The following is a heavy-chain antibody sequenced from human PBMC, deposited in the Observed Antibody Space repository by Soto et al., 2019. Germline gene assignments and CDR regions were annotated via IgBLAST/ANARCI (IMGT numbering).Heavy chain of an antibody. CDR2: IYYTGST. CDR3: TRVGGYYGDYPNFDY. D-gene: IGHD4-17*01. Sequence: ETLSLTCRVSGSSISSYYWSWLRQPPGKGLEWIGNIYYTGSTNYHPSLKSRVIMSVESSKKQFSLRLNSVTAADTAVYYCTRVGGYYGDYPNFDYWGQGALVTVSS. CDR1: GSSISSYY. V-gene: IGHV4-59*01. J-gene: IGHJ4*02.